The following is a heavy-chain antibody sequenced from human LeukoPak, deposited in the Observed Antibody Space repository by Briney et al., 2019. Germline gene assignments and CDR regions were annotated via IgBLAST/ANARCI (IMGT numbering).Heavy chain of an antibody. Sequence: ASVKVSCKASGYTFTSYYMHWVRQAPGQGLEWMGMINPSGGSTSYAQKFQGRVTMTRDMSTSAVYMELSSLRSEDTAVYYCARVKGYCGGDCYLGYWGQGTLVTVSS. V-gene: IGHV1-46*01. CDR3: ARVKGYCGGDCYLGY. D-gene: IGHD2-21*02. CDR2: INPSGGST. CDR1: GYTFTSYY. J-gene: IGHJ4*02.